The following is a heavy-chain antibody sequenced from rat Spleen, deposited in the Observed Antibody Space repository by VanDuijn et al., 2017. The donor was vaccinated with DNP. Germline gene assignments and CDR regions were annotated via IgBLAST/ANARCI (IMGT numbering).Heavy chain of an antibody. J-gene: IGHJ4*01. Sequence: EVDLVESGGGLVQPGTSLKLSCLASGFTFSTYGMNWFRQAPGKGLEWVATIIYDGSRTYYRDSVKGRFTISRDNAKSTLYLQLDSLRSDDTATYYCARDDYGSYGAMDPWGQGTSVTVSS. CDR1: GFTFSTYG. CDR3: ARDDYGSYGAMDP. D-gene: IGHD1-3*01. CDR2: IIYDGSRT. V-gene: IGHV5-29*01.